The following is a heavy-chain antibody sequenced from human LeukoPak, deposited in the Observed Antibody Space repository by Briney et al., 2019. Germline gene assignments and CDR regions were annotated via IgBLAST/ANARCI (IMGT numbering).Heavy chain of an antibody. CDR3: AKTGYCSGGSCYSGAFDI. CDR2: ISGSGGST. Sequence: GGSLRLSCAASGFTFSIYTMSWVRQAPGKGLEWVSAISGSGGSTYYADSVKGRFTISRDNSKNTLYLQMNSLRAEDTAVYYCAKTGYCSGGSCYSGAFDIWGQGTMVTVSS. CDR1: GFTFSIYT. V-gene: IGHV3-23*01. D-gene: IGHD2-15*01. J-gene: IGHJ3*02.